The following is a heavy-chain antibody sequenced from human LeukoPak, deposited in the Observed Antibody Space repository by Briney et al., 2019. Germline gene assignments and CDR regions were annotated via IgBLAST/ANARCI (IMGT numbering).Heavy chain of an antibody. CDR2: INKDGSER. CDR3: ARESKGRSKIDY. V-gene: IGHV3-7*01. CDR1: GFTFSGYW. J-gene: IGHJ4*02. Sequence: GGSLRLSCAASGFTFSGYWMSWVCQAPGKGLEWVANINKDGSERYNVDSVKGRFTISRDNANKSLYLQMNSLRAEDTSVYYCARESKGRSKIDYWGQGTLVTVSS. D-gene: IGHD4-17*01.